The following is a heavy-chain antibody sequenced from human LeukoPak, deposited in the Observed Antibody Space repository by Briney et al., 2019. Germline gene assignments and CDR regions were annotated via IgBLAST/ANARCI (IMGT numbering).Heavy chain of an antibody. CDR2: SYPGASAT. Sequence: GESRKTSGTCSGYNILGYRSGWGRQMPGKGLEWMGISYPGASATRYSPSFQGQVTLSVDKSINTAYLQWSSLKGSDPAMFYCARGSTAAPFHYWGEGTAVSVSS. CDR1: GYNILGYR. D-gene: IGHD2-15*01. V-gene: IGHV5-51*01. J-gene: IGHJ4*02. CDR3: ARGSTAAPFHY.